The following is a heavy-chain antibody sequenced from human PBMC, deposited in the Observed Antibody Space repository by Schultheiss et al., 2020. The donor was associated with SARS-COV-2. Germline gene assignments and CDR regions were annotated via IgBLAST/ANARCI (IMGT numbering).Heavy chain of an antibody. CDR2: ISAYNGNT. V-gene: IGHV1-18*01. J-gene: IGHJ4*02. Sequence: ASVKVSCKASGGTFSSYAISWVRQAPGQGLEWMGWISAYNGNTNYAQKFQGRVTMTRDTSTSKVYMELTSLRSDDTAVYYCARDRPVAGSGFWGQGTLVTVSS. D-gene: IGHD6-19*01. CDR1: GGTFSSYA. CDR3: ARDRPVAGSGF.